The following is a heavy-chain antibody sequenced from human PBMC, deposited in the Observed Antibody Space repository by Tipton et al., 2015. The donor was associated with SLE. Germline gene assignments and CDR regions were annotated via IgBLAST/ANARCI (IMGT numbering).Heavy chain of an antibody. D-gene: IGHD2-8*01. CDR1: GGSNSTTTYF. J-gene: IGHJ4*02. CDR3: VRLRSKVLIDY. V-gene: IGHV4-61*02. Sequence: TLSLTCTVSGGSNSTTTYFWNWIRQSAGRGLEWIGRGFAGGLTDYNPSLSSRVTMSLDTSKNQFSLEVRSVTAADTAVYYCVRLRSKVLIDYWGQGTLVTVSS. CDR2: GFAGGLT.